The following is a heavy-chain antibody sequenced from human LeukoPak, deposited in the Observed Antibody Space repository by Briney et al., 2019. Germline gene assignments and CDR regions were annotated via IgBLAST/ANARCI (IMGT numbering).Heavy chain of an antibody. CDR1: GFTVSSNY. J-gene: IGHJ6*03. CDR2: IYSGGRT. CDR3: ASSHRSYYYMDV. Sequence: PGGSLRLSCAASGFTVSSNYMSGVRQAPGKGLEWVSVIYSGGRTYYADSVKGRFTISRDNSKNTLYLQMNSLRAQDTTAYYCASSHRSYYYMDVWGKGTTVTVSS. V-gene: IGHV3-53*01.